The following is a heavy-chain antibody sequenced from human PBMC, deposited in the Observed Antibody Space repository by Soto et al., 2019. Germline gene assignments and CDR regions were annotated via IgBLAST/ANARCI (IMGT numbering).Heavy chain of an antibody. J-gene: IGHJ2*01. Sequence: QVQLVESGGGVVQPGRSRRLACAASGVTFRNYGRQWVRQAPGEGLEWVAAISADGSRQYYADSVKGRLPISRDNSRDTLYLQMNNLRTEDKAVYYCARGGGYTYGYSWWHFDLWGRGTLVAVSS. CDR2: ISADGSRQ. V-gene: IGHV3-30*03. CDR3: ARGGGYTYGYSWWHFDL. D-gene: IGHD5-18*01. CDR1: GVTFRNYG.